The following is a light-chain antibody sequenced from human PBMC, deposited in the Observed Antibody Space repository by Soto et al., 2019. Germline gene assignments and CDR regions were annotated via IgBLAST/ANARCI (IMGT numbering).Light chain of an antibody. CDR3: QVWDSSSDHPYV. J-gene: IGLJ1*01. CDR1: NIGSKS. Sequence: SSELTQPPSVSVAPGKTARITCGGNNIGSKSVHWYQQKPGQAPVLVIYYDSDRPSGIPERFSGSNSGNTATLTISRVEAGDEAGYYCQVWDSSSDHPYVFGTGTKLTVL. V-gene: IGLV3-21*04. CDR2: YDS.